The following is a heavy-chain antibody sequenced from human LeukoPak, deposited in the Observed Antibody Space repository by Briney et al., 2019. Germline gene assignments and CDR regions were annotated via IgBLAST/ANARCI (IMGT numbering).Heavy chain of an antibody. CDR1: GFTFSSYW. V-gene: IGHV3-74*01. D-gene: IGHD6-19*01. CDR2: INSDGSST. J-gene: IGHJ6*03. Sequence: GGSLRLSCAASGFTFSSYWMHWVRQAPGKGLVWVSRINSDGSSTSYADSVKGRFTISRDNAKNTLYLQMNSLRAEDTAVYYCARGRYSSSLYYYYMDVWGKGTTATVSS. CDR3: ARGRYSSSLYYYYMDV.